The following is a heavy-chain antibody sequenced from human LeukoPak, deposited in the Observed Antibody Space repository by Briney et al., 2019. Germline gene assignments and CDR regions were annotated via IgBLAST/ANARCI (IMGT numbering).Heavy chain of an antibody. V-gene: IGHV4-61*02. D-gene: IGHD6-13*01. CDR3: ARDVIAAAGGYYYYYMDV. CDR2: IYTSGST. Sequence: SETLSLTCSVSGGSISSGSYYWSSIRQPAGKGLEWIGRIYTSGSTNYNPSLKSRVTISVDTSKNQFSLKLSSVTAADTAVYYCARDVIAAAGGYYYYYMDVWGKGTTVTISS. J-gene: IGHJ6*03. CDR1: GGSISSGSYY.